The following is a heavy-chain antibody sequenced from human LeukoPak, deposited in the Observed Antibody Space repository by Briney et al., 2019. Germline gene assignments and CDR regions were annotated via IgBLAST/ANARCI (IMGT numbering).Heavy chain of an antibody. CDR1: GFTFGSYG. CDR2: LRYDGSTA. V-gene: IGHV3-30*02. Sequence: GGSLRLSCAASGFTFGSYGMNWVRQAPGKGLDWVAFLRYDGSTAFYEDSVKGRFTISRDSSKNTLYLQMNSLTPADTAIYYCAKDPYGGTYPSYFDYWGQGTLVTVSS. J-gene: IGHJ4*02. CDR3: AKDPYGGTYPSYFDY. D-gene: IGHD1-26*01.